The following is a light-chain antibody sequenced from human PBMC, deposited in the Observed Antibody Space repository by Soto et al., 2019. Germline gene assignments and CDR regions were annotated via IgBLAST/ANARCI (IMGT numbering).Light chain of an antibody. J-gene: IGLJ1*01. V-gene: IGLV2-23*02. CDR3: CSYAGTSTYYV. Sequence: QSVLTQPASVSGSPGQSITISCTGTSSDVVSYNLVSRYQQHPGKAPKLMISEVTKRPSGVSNRFSGSKSGNTASLTISGLQAEDETDYYCCSYAGTSTYYVFGTGTKVTVL. CDR2: EVT. CDR1: SSDVVSYNL.